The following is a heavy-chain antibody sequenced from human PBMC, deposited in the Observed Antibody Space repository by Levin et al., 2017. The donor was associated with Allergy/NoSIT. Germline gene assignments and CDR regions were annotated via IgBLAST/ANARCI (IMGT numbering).Heavy chain of an antibody. V-gene: IGHV6-1*01. J-gene: IGHJ5*02. D-gene: IGHD6-6*01. CDR1: GDRVSNNNAG. CDR3: ARAIAGRLGDWFDT. CDR2: TYYRSKWLN. Sequence: KPSETLSLTCAISGDRVSNNNAGWNWIRQSPLRGLEWLGRTYYRSKWLNDYALSVRSRITINPDTSKNHFSLHLSSVSPDDTAVYYCARAIAGRLGDWFDTWGQGTLVTVST.